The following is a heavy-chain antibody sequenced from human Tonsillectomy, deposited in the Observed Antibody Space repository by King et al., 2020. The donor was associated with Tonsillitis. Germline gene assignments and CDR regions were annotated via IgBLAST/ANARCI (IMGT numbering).Heavy chain of an antibody. J-gene: IGHJ3*02. CDR3: AKDMSKTAAPDGFVM. V-gene: IGHV3-23*04. Sequence: VQLVESGGGLVQPGGSLRLSCAASGFTFSNYVMNWVRQAPEKGLEWVSALSGGGGSTYYADSVKGRFTISRDNSKNTLYLQMESLRAEDTAVYFCAKDMSKTAAPDGFVMWGQGTMVTVSS. CDR2: LSGGGGST. CDR1: GFTFSNYV. D-gene: IGHD6-25*01.